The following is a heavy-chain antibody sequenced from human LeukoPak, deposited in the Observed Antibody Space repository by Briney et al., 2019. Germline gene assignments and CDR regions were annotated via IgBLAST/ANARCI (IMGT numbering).Heavy chain of an antibody. CDR1: GYTFTSYD. D-gene: IGHD2-2*01. V-gene: IGHV1-8*01. CDR3: ARGGDCSSTSCHDAFDI. CDR2: MNPNSGNT. J-gene: IGHJ3*02. Sequence: ASVKVSCKASGYTFTSYDINWVRQATGQGLEWMGWMNPNSGNTGHAQKFQGRVTMTRNTSISTAYMELSSLRSEDTAVYYCARGGDCSSTSCHDAFDIWGQGTMVTVSS.